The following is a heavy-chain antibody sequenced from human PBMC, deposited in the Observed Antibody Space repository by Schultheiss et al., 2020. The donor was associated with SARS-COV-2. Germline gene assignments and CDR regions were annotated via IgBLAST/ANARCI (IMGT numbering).Heavy chain of an antibody. D-gene: IGHD3-10*01. Sequence: SETLSLTCTVSGGSISSYYWSWIRQPPGKGLEWIGYIYYSGSTNYNPSLKSRVTISVDTSKNQFSLKFSSVTAADTAVYYCARHLYGSGRFEDYWGQGTLVTVSS. J-gene: IGHJ4*02. CDR2: IYYSGST. V-gene: IGHV4-59*08. CDR1: GGSISSYY. CDR3: ARHLYGSGRFEDY.